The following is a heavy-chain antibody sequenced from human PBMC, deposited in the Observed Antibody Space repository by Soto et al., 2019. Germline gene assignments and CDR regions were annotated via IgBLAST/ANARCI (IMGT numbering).Heavy chain of an antibody. CDR3: ARVRLRYEEDGFDI. V-gene: IGHV3-9*02. Sequence: EVQLVESGGGLVQPGRSLKLSCTASGFTSDDYAMHWVRQAPGKGLEWVSGVSWNSANIGYADSVKGRFTISRDDAKNYLHLQMNSLKTEDTALYYCARVRLRYEEDGFDIWGKWTMVTVSS. CDR2: VSWNSANI. J-gene: IGHJ3*02. D-gene: IGHD3-3*01. CDR1: GFTSDDYA.